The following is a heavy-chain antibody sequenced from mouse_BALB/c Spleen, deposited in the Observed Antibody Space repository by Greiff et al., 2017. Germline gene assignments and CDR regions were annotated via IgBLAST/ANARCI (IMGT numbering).Heavy chain of an antibody. CDR3: ARFNYEGAMDY. CDR1: GFNIKDTY. D-gene: IGHD2-1*01. V-gene: IGHV14-3*02. CDR2: IDPANGNT. Sequence: EVQLQQSGAELVKPGASVKLSCTASGFNIKDTYMHWVKQRPEQGLEWIGRIDPANGNTKYDPKFQGKATITAATSSNTAYLQLSSLTSEDTAVYYCARFNYEGAMDYWGQGTSVTVSS. J-gene: IGHJ4*01.